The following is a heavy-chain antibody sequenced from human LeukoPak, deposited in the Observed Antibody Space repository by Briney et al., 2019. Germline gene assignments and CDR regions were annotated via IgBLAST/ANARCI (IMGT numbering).Heavy chain of an antibody. Sequence: PAETLSLTCSVSDGSISRSTSYWGWIRQPPGKGLEWIGTIYYSGSTYYNPSLKSRVTISVDTSKNQFSLKLGSVTAADTAVYYCARQTYGSGSYYNLDCWGQGTLVTVSS. D-gene: IGHD3-10*01. V-gene: IGHV4-39*01. CDR1: DGSISRSTSY. CDR2: IYYSGST. J-gene: IGHJ4*02. CDR3: ARQTYGSGSYYNLDC.